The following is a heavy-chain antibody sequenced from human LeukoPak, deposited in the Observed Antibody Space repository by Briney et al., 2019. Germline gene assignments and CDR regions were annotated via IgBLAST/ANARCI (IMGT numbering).Heavy chain of an antibody. CDR1: GYTFTSYD. V-gene: IGHV1-2*02. CDR3: ARDFESYGGNMAIDY. CDR2: INPNSGGT. D-gene: IGHD4-23*01. J-gene: IGHJ4*02. Sequence: ASVKVSCKASGYTFTSYDINWVRQATGQGLEWMGWINPNSGGTNYAQKFQGRVTMTRDTSISTAYMELSRLRSDDTAVYYCARDFESYGGNMAIDYWGQGTLVTVSS.